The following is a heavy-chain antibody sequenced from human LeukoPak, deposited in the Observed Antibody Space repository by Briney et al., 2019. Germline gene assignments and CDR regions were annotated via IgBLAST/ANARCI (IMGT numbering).Heavy chain of an antibody. CDR1: DFTVSSNS. J-gene: IGHJ4*02. Sequence: PGGSLRLSCAASDFTVSSNSMSWVRQAPGKGLEWVSVTYSSGSTHYADSVKGRFTISRDSSKNTLYLQMNSLRAEDTAVYYCATDSYGGAWGQGTLVTVSS. CDR3: ATDSYGGA. CDR2: TYSSGST. V-gene: IGHV3-53*01. D-gene: IGHD1-26*01.